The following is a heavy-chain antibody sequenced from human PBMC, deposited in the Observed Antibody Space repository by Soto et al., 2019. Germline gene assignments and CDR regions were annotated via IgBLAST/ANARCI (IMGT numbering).Heavy chain of an antibody. J-gene: IGHJ4*02. CDR3: ATSYSGWYGFDY. Sequence: SETLSLTCAVYGGSFSGYYWNWIRQPPGKGLEWIGEINHSGSTNYNPSLKSRVTISVDTSKNQFSLKLSSVTAADTAVYYCATSYSGWYGFDYWGQGTLVTVSS. V-gene: IGHV4-34*01. CDR1: GGSFSGYY. CDR2: INHSGST. D-gene: IGHD6-19*01.